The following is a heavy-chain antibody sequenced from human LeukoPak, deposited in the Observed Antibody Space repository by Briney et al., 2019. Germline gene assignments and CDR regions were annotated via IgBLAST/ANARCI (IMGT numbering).Heavy chain of an antibody. CDR1: GYTFTGYY. V-gene: IGHV1-2*02. CDR3: AREEGCSGGSCQPNP. CDR2: INPNSGGT. D-gene: IGHD2-15*01. J-gene: IGHJ5*02. Sequence: ASVKVSCKASGYTFTGYYMHWVRQAPGQGLEWMGWINPNSGGTNYAQKFQGRVTMTRDTSISTAYMELSRLRSDDTAVYYCAREEGCSGGSCQPNPWGQGTLVTVSS.